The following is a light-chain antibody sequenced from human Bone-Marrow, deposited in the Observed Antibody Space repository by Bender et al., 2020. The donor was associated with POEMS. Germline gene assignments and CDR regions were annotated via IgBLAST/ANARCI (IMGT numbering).Light chain of an antibody. J-gene: IGLJ3*02. CDR1: SSDVGGYNY. Sequence: QSGLTQPRSVSGSPGQSVTISCTGTSSDVGGYNYVSWYRQHPAKAPQLLIYDVTKRPSGVPDRFSGSKSGNTASLTVSGLQAEDEADYYCSSYAGSNTVVFGGGTKVTVL. CDR3: SSYAGSNTVV. V-gene: IGLV2-11*01. CDR2: DVT.